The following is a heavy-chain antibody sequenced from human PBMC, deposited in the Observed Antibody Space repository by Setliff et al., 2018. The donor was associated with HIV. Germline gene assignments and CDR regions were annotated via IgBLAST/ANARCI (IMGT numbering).Heavy chain of an antibody. V-gene: IGHV1-46*01. D-gene: IGHD2-2*02. J-gene: IGHJ4*02. CDR2: INPSLSTT. CDR1: GYTFTTYY. Sequence: ASVKVSCKASGYTFTTYYIHWVRQAPGQGLEWMGIINPSLSTTTYAQKFQGRVTMTRDSSTSTVYMILSSLRSEDTAVYYCARRYTSRGDFDYWGQGTLVTVSS. CDR3: ARRYTSRGDFDY.